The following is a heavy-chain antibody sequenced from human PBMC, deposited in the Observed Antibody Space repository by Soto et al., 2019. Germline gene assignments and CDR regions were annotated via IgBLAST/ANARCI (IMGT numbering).Heavy chain of an antibody. V-gene: IGHV4-34*01. CDR2: INHSGST. CDR1: GGSFSGYY. Sequence: SETLSLTCAVYGGSFSGYYWSWIRQPPGKGLEWIGEINHSGSTNYSPSLKSRVTISVDTSKNQFSLKLSSVTAAGTAVYYCAAQDCSGGSCYSGDWFDPWGQGTLVTVSS. CDR3: AAQDCSGGSCYSGDWFDP. J-gene: IGHJ5*02. D-gene: IGHD2-15*01.